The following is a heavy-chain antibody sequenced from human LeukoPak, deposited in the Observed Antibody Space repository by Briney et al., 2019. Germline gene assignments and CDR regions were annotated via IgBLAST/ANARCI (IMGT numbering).Heavy chain of an antibody. Sequence: GGSLRLSCAASGFTVSNNYMSWVRQAPGKGLEWVAVIYSGGSTYSADSVKGGFIISRDNSKNTLYLQMNSLRAEDTAVYYCARDFLGSSGWYRYFDYWGQGTLVTVSS. CDR3: ARDFLGSSGWYRYFDY. J-gene: IGHJ4*02. D-gene: IGHD6-19*01. CDR1: GFTVSNNY. V-gene: IGHV3-53*01. CDR2: IYSGGST.